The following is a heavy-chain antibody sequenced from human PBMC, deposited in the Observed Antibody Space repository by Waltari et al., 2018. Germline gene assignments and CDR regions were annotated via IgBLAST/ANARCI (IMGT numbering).Heavy chain of an antibody. CDR2: IDSGGTI. CDR3: VATLAGRGGRGVQY. Sequence: EGQLVESGGGLIQPGGSLRLSCAASGLIVSNNYMTWVRQAPGKGLEWVSIIDSGGTIHYAESVKGRFTISRDNSKNTLYLQMNSLRAEDTAVYYCVATLAGRGGRGVQYWGQGTLVTVSP. D-gene: IGHD6-19*01. V-gene: IGHV3-53*01. CDR1: GLIVSNNY. J-gene: IGHJ1*01.